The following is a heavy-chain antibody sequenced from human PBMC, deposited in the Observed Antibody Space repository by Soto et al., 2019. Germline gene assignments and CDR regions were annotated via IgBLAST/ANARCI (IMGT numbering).Heavy chain of an antibody. J-gene: IGHJ4*02. CDR2: MSYDGSNK. D-gene: IGHD6-6*01. V-gene: IGHV3-30*18. Sequence: GGSLRLSCAASGFTFSNYGMHWVRQAPGKGLEWVAVMSYDGSNKYYADSVKGRFTISRDNSKNTLYLQMNSLRAEDTAVYYCAKYSSSFLCRFCYFDYWGQGTLVTVSS. CDR3: AKYSSSFLCRFCYFDY. CDR1: GFTFSNYG.